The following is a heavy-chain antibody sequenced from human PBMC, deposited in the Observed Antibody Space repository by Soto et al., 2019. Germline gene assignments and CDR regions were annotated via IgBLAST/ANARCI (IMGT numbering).Heavy chain of an antibody. V-gene: IGHV3-23*01. J-gene: IGHJ4*02. CDR1: GFTFSSYA. CDR2: ISGSGGST. Sequence: EVQLLESGGGLVQPGGSLRLSCAASGFTFSSYAMSWVRQAPGKGLEWVSAISGSGGSTYYADSVKGRFTISRDNSKNTLYLQMNSLRAEDTAVYYCAKDLAEYCTNGVCYTGFDYWGQGTLVTVSS. CDR3: AKDLAEYCTNGVCYTGFDY. D-gene: IGHD2-8*01.